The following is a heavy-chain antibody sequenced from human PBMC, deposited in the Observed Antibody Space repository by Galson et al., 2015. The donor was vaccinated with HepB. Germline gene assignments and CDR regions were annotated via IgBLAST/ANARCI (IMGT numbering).Heavy chain of an antibody. CDR3: VKCRGSSGYSAFDI. J-gene: IGHJ3*02. D-gene: IGHD3-22*01. CDR2: ISYDGSNK. V-gene: IGHV3-30*18. CDR1: GFTFSSYG. Sequence: SLRLSCAASGFTFSSYGMHWVRQAPGKGLEWVAVISYDGSNKYYADSVKGRFTISRDNSKNTLYLQMNSLRAEDTAVYYCVKCRGSSGYSAFDIWGQGTMVTVSS.